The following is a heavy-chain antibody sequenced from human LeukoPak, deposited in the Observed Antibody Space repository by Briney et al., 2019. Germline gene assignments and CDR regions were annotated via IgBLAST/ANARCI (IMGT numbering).Heavy chain of an antibody. J-gene: IGHJ4*02. D-gene: IGHD7-27*01. CDR3: ARVWGGAASDY. V-gene: IGHV4-30-4*01. Sequence: SSQTLSLTCTVSGGSISSGDYYWSWIRQPPGKGLEWIGYIYYSGSTYYNPSLESRATVSVDTSKNQFSLKLSSVTAADTAVYYCARVWGGAASDYWGQGTLVTVSS. CDR2: IYYSGST. CDR1: GGSISSGDYY.